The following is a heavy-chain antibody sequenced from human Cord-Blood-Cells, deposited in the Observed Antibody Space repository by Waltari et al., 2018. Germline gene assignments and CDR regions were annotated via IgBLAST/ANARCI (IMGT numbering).Heavy chain of an antibody. Sequence: QVQLQQWGAGLLKPSETLSLTCAVYGGSFSGYYWSWIRQPPGKGLEWIGEINHSGSTNYNPSLKSRVTISVDTSKNQFSLKLSSVTAADTAVYYSARVIYSGYDLRIDYWGQGTLVTVSS. CDR2: INHSGST. J-gene: IGHJ4*02. D-gene: IGHD5-12*01. CDR3: ARVIYSGYDLRIDY. CDR1: GGSFSGYY. V-gene: IGHV4-34*01.